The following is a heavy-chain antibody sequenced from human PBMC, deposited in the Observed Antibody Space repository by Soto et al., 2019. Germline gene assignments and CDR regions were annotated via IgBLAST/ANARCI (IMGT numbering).Heavy chain of an antibody. CDR1: GFTFSSYA. V-gene: IGHV3-23*01. CDR3: AKGAAAGDYYYYYYMDV. Sequence: EVQLLESGGGLVQPGGSLRLSCAASGFTFSSYAMSWVRQAPGKGREWVSTISASGGRTYYADSVRGRFTISRDNSKNTLYLQMNSLRADDTAVYYCAKGAAAGDYYYYYYMDVWGRGTTVTVSS. D-gene: IGHD6-13*01. CDR2: ISASGGRT. J-gene: IGHJ6*03.